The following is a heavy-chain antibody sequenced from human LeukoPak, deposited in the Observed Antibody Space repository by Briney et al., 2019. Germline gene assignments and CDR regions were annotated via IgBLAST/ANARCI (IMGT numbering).Heavy chain of an antibody. V-gene: IGHV3-74*01. CDR1: GFTFSTYW. D-gene: IGHD2-21*02. J-gene: IGHJ4*02. CDR2: INPEGTTA. CDR3: VFFYTALKIPY. Sequence: GGAQRLSCAASGFTFSTYWMHWVRQAPGKGLVWVSVINPEGTTATYADSVKGRFTISRGNAKNTLYLQMDSLRAEDTAIYYCVFFYTALKIPYWGQGGLVTVSS.